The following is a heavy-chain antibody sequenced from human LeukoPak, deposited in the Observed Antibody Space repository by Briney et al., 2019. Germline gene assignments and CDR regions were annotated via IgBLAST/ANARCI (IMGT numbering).Heavy chain of an antibody. CDR1: GFTFGSYS. V-gene: IGHV3-48*01. Sequence: PGGSLRLSCAASGFTFGSYSMNWVRQAPGKGLEWVSFISSLSGTREYADSVKGRFTIFRDNAKNSLYLQMNSLRAEDTAVYYCARDQGGSYSYWGQGTLVTVSS. CDR2: ISSLSGTR. D-gene: IGHD1-26*01. J-gene: IGHJ4*02. CDR3: ARDQGGSYSY.